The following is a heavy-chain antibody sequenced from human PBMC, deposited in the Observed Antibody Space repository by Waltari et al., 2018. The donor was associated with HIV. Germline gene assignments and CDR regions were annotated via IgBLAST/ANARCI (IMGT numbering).Heavy chain of an antibody. CDR3: ARVGVDTAMVTYYFDY. J-gene: IGHJ4*02. D-gene: IGHD5-18*01. CDR2: INQSGST. Sequence: QVQLQQWGAGLLKPSETLSLTCAVYGGSFSGYYWSWIRQPPGKGLEGIGEINQSGSTNYNPSLKRRVTISVDTSKNQFSLKLSSVTAADTAVYYCARVGVDTAMVTYYFDYWGQGTLVTVSS. CDR1: GGSFSGYY. V-gene: IGHV4-34*01.